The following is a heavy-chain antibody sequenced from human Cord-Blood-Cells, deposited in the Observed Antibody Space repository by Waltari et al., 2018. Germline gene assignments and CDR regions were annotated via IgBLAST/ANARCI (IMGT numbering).Heavy chain of an antibody. CDR1: GYTFTSYA. J-gene: IGHJ6*02. Sequence: QVQLVQSGAEVKKPGASVKVSCKASGYTFTSYAMHWVRQAPGQRLEWMGWINAGNGNTKYSQKFQGRVTITKDTSAITAYMELSSLRSEDTAVYYCARDLTPNTLGYCSGGSCYYYYYGMDVWGQGTTVTVSS. CDR3: ARDLTPNTLGYCSGGSCYYYYYGMDV. CDR2: INAGNGNT. V-gene: IGHV1-3*01. D-gene: IGHD2-15*01.